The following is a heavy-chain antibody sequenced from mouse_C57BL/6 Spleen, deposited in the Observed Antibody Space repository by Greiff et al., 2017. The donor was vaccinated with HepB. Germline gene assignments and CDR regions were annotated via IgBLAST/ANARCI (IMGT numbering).Heavy chain of an antibody. V-gene: IGHV1-82*01. J-gene: IGHJ2*01. D-gene: IGHD4-1*02. CDR3: AFQLFDY. CDR2: IYPGDGDT. CDR1: GYAFSSSW. Sequence: VQLQQSGPELVKPGASVKISCKASGYAFSSSWMNWVKQRPGKGLEWIGRIYPGDGDTNYNGKFKGKATLTADKSSSTAYMQLSSLTSEDSAVYFCAFQLFDYWGQGTTLTVSS.